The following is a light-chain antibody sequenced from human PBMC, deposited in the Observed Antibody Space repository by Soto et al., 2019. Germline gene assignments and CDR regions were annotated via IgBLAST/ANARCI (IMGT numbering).Light chain of an antibody. J-gene: IGKJ1*01. CDR2: GAS. Sequence: EMVMTQSPATLSVSPGERATLSCRASQSVSSSLAWYQQKPGQAPRLLIYGASNRATGVPARFSGSGSGTQFTLTISSLQSEDFAVYYCQQYNNWPPWTFGQGTKVDIK. V-gene: IGKV3-15*01. CDR3: QQYNNWPPWT. CDR1: QSVSSS.